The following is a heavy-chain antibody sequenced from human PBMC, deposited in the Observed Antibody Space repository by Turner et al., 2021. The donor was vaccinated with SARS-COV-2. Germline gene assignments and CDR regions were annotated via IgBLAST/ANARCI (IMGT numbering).Heavy chain of an antibody. CDR1: GFSLSTSGVG. CDR2: IYWDDDK. V-gene: IGHV2-5*02. J-gene: IGHJ4*02. CDR3: ARHIVVAIFDY. D-gene: IGHD2-21*01. Sequence: ITLKESGPTLVKPTQTLTLTCTFSGFSLSTSGVGVGWIRQPPGKALEWLALIYWDDDKRYSPSLKSRITITKDTSKNQVVLTMTNMDPVDTATYYCARHIVVAIFDYWGQGTLVTVSS.